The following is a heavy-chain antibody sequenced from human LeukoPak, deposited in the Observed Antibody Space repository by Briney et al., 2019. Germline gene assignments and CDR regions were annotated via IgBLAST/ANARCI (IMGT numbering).Heavy chain of an antibody. Sequence: PGGSLRLSCAASGFTVSPHWMSWVRQAPGKGLEWVAMIKHDGSEKYYVDSVKGRFTISRDNSKNTLSLQMNSLKTEDTAIYYCAKDYIWMTTGGYFDYWGQGTLVTVSS. V-gene: IGHV3-7*01. D-gene: IGHD4-11*01. CDR1: GFTVSPHW. J-gene: IGHJ4*02. CDR2: IKHDGSEK. CDR3: AKDYIWMTTGGYFDY.